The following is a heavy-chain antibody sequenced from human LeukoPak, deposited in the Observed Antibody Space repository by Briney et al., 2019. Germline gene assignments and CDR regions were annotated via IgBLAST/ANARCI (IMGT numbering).Heavy chain of an antibody. Sequence: PSETLSLTCTVSGGSISSSSYYWGWIRQPPGKGLEWIGSIYYSGSTYYNPSLKSRVTISVDTSKNQFSLKLSSVTAADTAVYYCARPFCSSTSCYENNWFDPWGQGTLVTVSS. J-gene: IGHJ5*02. D-gene: IGHD2-2*01. CDR1: GGSISSSSYY. CDR2: IYYSGST. CDR3: ARPFCSSTSCYENNWFDP. V-gene: IGHV4-39*01.